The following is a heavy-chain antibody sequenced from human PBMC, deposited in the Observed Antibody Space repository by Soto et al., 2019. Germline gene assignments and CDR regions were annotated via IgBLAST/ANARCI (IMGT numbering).Heavy chain of an antibody. D-gene: IGHD3-3*01. CDR3: GKDSSPTIFGGVYLSY. Sequence: GGSLRLSCAASGFTFSSYAMSWVRQAPGKGLEWVSAISGSGGSTYYADSVKGRFTISRDNSKNTLFLQMNSLGAEDTAVYYCGKDSSPTIFGGVYLSYWGQGTLVTVSS. CDR1: GFTFSSYA. CDR2: ISGSGGST. V-gene: IGHV3-23*01. J-gene: IGHJ4*02.